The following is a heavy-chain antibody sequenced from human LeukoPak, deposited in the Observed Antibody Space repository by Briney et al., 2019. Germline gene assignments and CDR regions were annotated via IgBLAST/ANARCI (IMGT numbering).Heavy chain of an antibody. CDR1: GGSISSYY. J-gene: IGHJ3*02. CDR2: IYYSGST. CDR3: ARHEWGITNAFDI. Sequence: PSETLSLTRTVSGGSISSYYWSWIRQPPGKGLEWIGYIYYSGSTNYNPSLKSRVTISVDTSKNQFSLKLRSVTAADTAVYYCARHEWGITNAFDIWGQGTMVTVSS. V-gene: IGHV4-59*08. D-gene: IGHD1-14*01.